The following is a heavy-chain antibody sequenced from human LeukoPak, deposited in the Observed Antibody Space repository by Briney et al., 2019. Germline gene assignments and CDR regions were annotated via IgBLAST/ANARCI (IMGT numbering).Heavy chain of an antibody. J-gene: IGHJ4*02. Sequence: GASVKVSCKASGYTFTGYYMHWVRQAPGQGLEWMGWINPNSGGTNYAQKFQGRVTMTRDTSISTAYMELSRLRSDDTAVYYCARGILNYYDSGGEIDYWGQGTLVTVSS. V-gene: IGHV1-2*02. CDR3: ARGILNYYDSGGEIDY. CDR1: GYTFTGYY. CDR2: INPNSGGT. D-gene: IGHD3-22*01.